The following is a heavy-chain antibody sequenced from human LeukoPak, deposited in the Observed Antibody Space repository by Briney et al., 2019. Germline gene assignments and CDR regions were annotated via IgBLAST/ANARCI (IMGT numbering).Heavy chain of an antibody. Sequence: GRSLRLSSAASGFTFSSYGMHWVRQAPGKGLEWVAVISYDGSNKYYADSVKGRFTISRDNSKNTLYLQMNSLRAEDTAVYYCAKDYGSSGWDPLDYWGQGTLVTVSS. D-gene: IGHD6-19*01. CDR2: ISYDGSNK. CDR1: GFTFSSYG. J-gene: IGHJ4*02. V-gene: IGHV3-30*18. CDR3: AKDYGSSGWDPLDY.